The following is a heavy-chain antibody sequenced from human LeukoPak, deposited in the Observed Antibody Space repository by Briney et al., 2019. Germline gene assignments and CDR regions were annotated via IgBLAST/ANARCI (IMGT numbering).Heavy chain of an antibody. V-gene: IGHV5-51*01. Sequence: HGESLKISCKGSGYSFTSYWIGWVRQMPGKGLEWMEIIYPGDSDTRYSPSFQGQVTISVDKSISAAYLQWSSLKASDTAIYYCARSRGIRGVIIDYWGQGTLVTVSS. CDR3: ARSRGIRGVIIDY. CDR1: GYSFTSYW. J-gene: IGHJ4*02. D-gene: IGHD3-10*01. CDR2: IYPGDSDT.